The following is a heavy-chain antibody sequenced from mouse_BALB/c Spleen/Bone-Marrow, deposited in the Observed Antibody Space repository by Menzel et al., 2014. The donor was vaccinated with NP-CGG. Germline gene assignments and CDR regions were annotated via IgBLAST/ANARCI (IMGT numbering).Heavy chain of an antibody. D-gene: IGHD2-3*01. J-gene: IGHJ4*01. CDR2: IFPGDGDT. V-gene: IGHV1-82*01. CDR1: GYAFSSSR. Sequence: VQLQQSGPEPVKPGASVKISCKASGYAFSSSRMNWVKQRPGQGLEWIGRIFPGDGDTYYNGKFKGKATLTADKSSSTAYMQLSSLTSVDSAVYFCARSDGYRAMDYWGQGTSVTVSS. CDR3: ARSDGYRAMDY.